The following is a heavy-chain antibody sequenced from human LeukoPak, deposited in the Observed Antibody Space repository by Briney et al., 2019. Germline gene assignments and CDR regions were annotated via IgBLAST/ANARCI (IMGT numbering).Heavy chain of an antibody. Sequence: GGSLRLSCAASGFTFSSYAMSWVRQAPGKGLEWVSAISGSGGSTYYADSVKGRFTISRDNSKNTLYLQMNSLRAEDTAIYYCARGFMVARGVVDYWGQGTLVTVSS. J-gene: IGHJ4*02. CDR3: ARGFMVARGVVDY. CDR2: ISGSGGST. CDR1: GFTFSSYA. D-gene: IGHD3-10*01. V-gene: IGHV3-23*01.